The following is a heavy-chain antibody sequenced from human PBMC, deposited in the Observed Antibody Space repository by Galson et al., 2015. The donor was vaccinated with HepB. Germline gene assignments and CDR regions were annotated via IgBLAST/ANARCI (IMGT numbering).Heavy chain of an antibody. V-gene: IGHV1-24*01. Sequence: SVKVSCKVSGYTLTELSMHWVRQAPGKGLEWMGGFDPEDGETIYAQKFQGRVTMTEDTSTDTAYMELSSLRSEDTAVYYCATWGYCSGGSCYSGGFWWGQGTLVTVSS. CDR2: FDPEDGET. D-gene: IGHD2-15*01. CDR1: GYTLTELS. CDR3: ATWGYCSGGSCYSGGFW. J-gene: IGHJ4*02.